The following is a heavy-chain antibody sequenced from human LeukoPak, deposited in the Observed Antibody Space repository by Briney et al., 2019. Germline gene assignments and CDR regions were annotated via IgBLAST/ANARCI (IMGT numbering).Heavy chain of an antibody. CDR1: GYSFTSYW. CDR2: IYPGDSDA. V-gene: IGHV5-51*01. J-gene: IGHJ4*02. CDR3: ARLGDYIPSSYDY. D-gene: IGHD4-17*01. Sequence: GESLRISCKGSGYSFTSYWIGWVRQMPGKGLEWMGIIYPGDSDARYSPSFQGQVTISADKSITTAYLQWNSLKASDTAMYYCARLGDYIPSSYDYWGQGTLVTVSS.